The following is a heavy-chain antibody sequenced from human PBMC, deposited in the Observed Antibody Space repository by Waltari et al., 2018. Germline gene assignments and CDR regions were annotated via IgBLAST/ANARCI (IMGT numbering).Heavy chain of an antibody. D-gene: IGHD3-9*01. CDR2: ISYDGSNK. CDR1: GFTFSSYA. V-gene: IGHV3-30*01. CDR3: ARPDYDILGFDP. Sequence: QVQLVESGGGVVQPGRSLRLSCAASGFTFSSYAMHWVRQAPGKGLEWVAVISYDGSNKYYADAVKGRFTISRDNSKNTLYLQMNSLRAEDTAAYYCARPDYDILGFDPWGQGTLVTVSS. J-gene: IGHJ5*02.